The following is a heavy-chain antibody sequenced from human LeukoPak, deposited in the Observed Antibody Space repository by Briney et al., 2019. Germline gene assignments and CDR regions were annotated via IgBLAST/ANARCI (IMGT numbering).Heavy chain of an antibody. D-gene: IGHD4-11*01. J-gene: IGHJ4*02. CDR2: IYYSGST. CDR3: ARSRPTVTFDY. V-gene: IGHV4-59*01. Sequence: SETLSLTCTVSGGSISYYYWSCIRQPPGKGLELIGYIYYSGSTNYNPSLKSRVTISVDTSKNQFSLKLTSVTAADTAVYYCARSRPTVTFDYWGQGTLVTVSS. CDR1: GGSISYYY.